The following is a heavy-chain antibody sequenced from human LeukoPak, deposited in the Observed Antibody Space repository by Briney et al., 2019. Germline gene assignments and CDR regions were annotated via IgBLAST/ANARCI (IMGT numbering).Heavy chain of an antibody. CDR1: GGTFSSYA. CDR3: ATDRGSSGNWYFDL. CDR2: IIPIFGIA. V-gene: IGHV1-69*04. J-gene: IGHJ2*01. Sequence: SVKVSCKASGGTFSSYAISWVRQAPGQGLEWMGRIIPIFGIANYAQKFQGRVTMTEDTSTDTAYMELSSLRSEDTAVYYCATDRGSSGNWYFDLWGRGTLVTVSS. D-gene: IGHD1-26*01.